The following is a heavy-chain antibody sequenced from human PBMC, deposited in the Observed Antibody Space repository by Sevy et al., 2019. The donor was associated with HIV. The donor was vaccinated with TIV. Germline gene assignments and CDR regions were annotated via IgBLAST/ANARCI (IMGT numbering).Heavy chain of an antibody. Sequence: GGSLRLSCEASGFTFTRYAFHWVRQAPGKGLEWVAVISNEGTNKYYIDPVKGRFTISRDNSRNTLFLQMERLRAEDTAMYFCARDPHAVPHWGSFDSWGQGTLVTVSS. CDR2: ISNEGTNK. D-gene: IGHD3-16*01. J-gene: IGHJ4*02. CDR3: ARDPHAVPHWGSFDS. CDR1: GFTFTRYA. V-gene: IGHV3-30-3*01.